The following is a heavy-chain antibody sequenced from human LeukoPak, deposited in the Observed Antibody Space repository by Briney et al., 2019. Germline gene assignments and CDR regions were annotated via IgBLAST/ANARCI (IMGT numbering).Heavy chain of an antibody. V-gene: IGHV4-39*07. CDR3: AREKYDILDRWAWFDP. D-gene: IGHD3-9*01. CDR1: GGSISSSSYY. J-gene: IGHJ5*02. Sequence: SETLSLTCTVSGGSISSSSYYWGWIRQPPGKGLEWIGSIYYSGSTYYNPSLKSRVTISVDTSKNQFSLKLSSVTAADTAVYYCAREKYDILDRWAWFDPWGQGTLVTVSS. CDR2: IYYSGST.